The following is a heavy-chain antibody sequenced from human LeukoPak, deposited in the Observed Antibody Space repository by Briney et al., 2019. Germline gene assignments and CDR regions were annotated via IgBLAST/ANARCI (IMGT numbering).Heavy chain of an antibody. Sequence: ASVKVSCKASGGTFSSYAISWVRQAPGQGLEWMGRINPIFGTANYAQKFQGRVTITTDESTSTAYMELSSLRSEDTAVYYCARSDGSFYYGSGSYFDYWGQGTLVTVSS. V-gene: IGHV1-69*05. CDR1: GGTFSSYA. J-gene: IGHJ4*02. CDR2: INPIFGTA. CDR3: ARSDGSFYYGSGSYFDY. D-gene: IGHD3-10*01.